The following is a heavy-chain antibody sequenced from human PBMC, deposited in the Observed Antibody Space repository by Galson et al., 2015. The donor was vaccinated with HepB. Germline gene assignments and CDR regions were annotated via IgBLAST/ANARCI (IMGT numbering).Heavy chain of an antibody. D-gene: IGHD3-22*01. CDR1: GYTLTELS. Sequence: SVKVSCKVSGYTLTELSMHWVRQAPGKGLEWMGGFDPEDGETIYAQKFQGRVTMTEDTSTDTAYMELSSLRSEYTAVYYCATVLTHYYDSSGAYFDYRGQGTLVTVSS. CDR3: ATVLTHYYDSSGAYFDY. V-gene: IGHV1-24*01. CDR2: FDPEDGET. J-gene: IGHJ4*02.